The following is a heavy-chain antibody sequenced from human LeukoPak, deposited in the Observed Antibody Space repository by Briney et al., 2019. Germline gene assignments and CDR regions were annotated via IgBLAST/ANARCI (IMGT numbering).Heavy chain of an antibody. D-gene: IGHD6-13*01. CDR1: GGSFSGYY. CDR2: INHSGST. Sequence: RSSETLSLTCAVYGGSFSGYYWSWIRQPPGKGLEWIGEINHSGSTNYNPSLKSRVTISVDTSKNQFSLKLSSVTAADTAVYYCAREVVAAPGTVDYWGQGTLVTVSS. V-gene: IGHV4-34*01. CDR3: AREVVAAPGTVDY. J-gene: IGHJ4*02.